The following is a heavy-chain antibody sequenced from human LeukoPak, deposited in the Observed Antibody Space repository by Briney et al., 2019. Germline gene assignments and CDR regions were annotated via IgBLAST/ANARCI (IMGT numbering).Heavy chain of an antibody. CDR2: RWYDGSNK. J-gene: IGHJ5*02. V-gene: IGHV3-33*01. CDR1: GFTLSSYG. Sequence: PGGSLRLSCAASGFTLSSYGMHWVRQAPGKGLVWGAVRWYDGSNKYYAYSVKGRFTISRDNSKYTLYLQMNGLRAEDTAVYYCASHRGKGFDPWGQGTLVTVSS. D-gene: IGHD3-16*01. CDR3: ASHRGKGFDP.